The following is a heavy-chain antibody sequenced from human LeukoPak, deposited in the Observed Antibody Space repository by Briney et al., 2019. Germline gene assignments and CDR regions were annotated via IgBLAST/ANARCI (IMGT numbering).Heavy chain of an antibody. J-gene: IGHJ4*02. CDR3: ARVGAADTQYYFDY. V-gene: IGHV1-69*04. D-gene: IGHD6-13*01. CDR2: IIPILGIA. CDR1: GGTFSSYA. Sequence: ASVKVCCKASGGTFSSYAISWVRQAPGQGLEWMGRIIPILGIANYAQKFQGRVTITADKSTSTAYMELSSLRSEDTAVYYCARVGAADTQYYFDYWGQGTLVTVSS.